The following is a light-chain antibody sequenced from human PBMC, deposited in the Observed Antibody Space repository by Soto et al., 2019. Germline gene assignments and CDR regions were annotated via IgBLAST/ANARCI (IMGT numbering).Light chain of an antibody. CDR3: LQHYSYPWS. J-gene: IGKJ1*01. CDR1: QGIRND. Sequence: IEMSQTQSSLFASVGDIVNITGRASQGIRNDLGWYQQKPGRAPKRLIYDASNLQSGVPSRFSGSGSGTEFTLTISSLQPEDFATYSCLQHYSYPWSFGQGTKVDI. V-gene: IGKV1-17*01. CDR2: DAS.